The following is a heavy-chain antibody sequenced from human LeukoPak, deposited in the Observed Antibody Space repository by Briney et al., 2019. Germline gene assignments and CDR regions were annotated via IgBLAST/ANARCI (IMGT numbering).Heavy chain of an antibody. V-gene: IGHV3-23*01. CDR2: ISVCIGST. Sequence: GGSLRLSCAPSLFTLNTYVMTSVREAPGTGGKGVSGISVCIGSTYYADSVKGRFTISRDNSKHSLYLQVNSLRAQDTAVYYCAKDIRGSYYGSGSYPDYWGQGTLVTVSS. CDR3: AKDIRGSYYGSGSYPDY. CDR1: LFTLNTYV. D-gene: IGHD3-10*01. J-gene: IGHJ4*02.